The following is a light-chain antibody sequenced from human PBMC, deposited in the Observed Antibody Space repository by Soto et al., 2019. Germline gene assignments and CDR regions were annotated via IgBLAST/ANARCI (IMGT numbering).Light chain of an antibody. CDR1: NNGSKS. CDR2: DDS. Sequence: SYELTQPPSVSVAPGQTARITCGENNNGSKSLHGYQQKPGQAPVLVVYDDSARPSGIPERFSGSNSGNTATLTISGVEAGDEADYYCQVWDSSGHHVVSGGGTKLTVL. CDR3: QVWDSSGHHVV. J-gene: IGLJ2*01. V-gene: IGLV3-21*02.